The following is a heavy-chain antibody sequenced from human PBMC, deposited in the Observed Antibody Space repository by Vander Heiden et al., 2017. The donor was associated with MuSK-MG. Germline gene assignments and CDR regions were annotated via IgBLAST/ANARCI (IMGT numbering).Heavy chain of an antibody. D-gene: IGHD1-26*01. CDR3: ARDFIVGGGV. Sequence: QVQLVESGGGVVQPGRSLRLSCAASGFTFSSYGMHWVRQAPGKGLEWVAVIWYDGRKKDDADSVKGRFTISRDNSKNTLYLKMNSLRAEDTAVYYCARDFIVGGGVWGQGTTVTVSS. CDR2: IWYDGRKK. CDR1: GFTFSSYG. J-gene: IGHJ6*02. V-gene: IGHV3-33*01.